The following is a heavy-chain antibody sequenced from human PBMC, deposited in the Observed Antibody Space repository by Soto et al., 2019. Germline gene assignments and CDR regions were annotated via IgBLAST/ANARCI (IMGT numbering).Heavy chain of an antibody. V-gene: IGHV4-39*01. CDR2: IYYSGST. CDR1: GGSISSSSYY. D-gene: IGHD2-2*01. Sequence: QLQLQESGPGLVKPSETLSLTCTVSGGSISSSSYYWGWIRQPPGKGLEWIGSIYYSGSTYYNPSLKSRVTVSVDTSKNQFPLKLCSVTAAHTAVYYCARHRGYCSSTSWCPCVYFGQGTLVTVSS. CDR3: ARHRGYCSSTSWCPCVY. J-gene: IGHJ4*02.